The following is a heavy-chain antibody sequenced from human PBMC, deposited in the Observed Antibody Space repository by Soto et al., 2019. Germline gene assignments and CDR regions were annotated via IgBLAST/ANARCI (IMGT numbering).Heavy chain of an antibody. V-gene: IGHV1-2*04. CDR2: INPNSGGT. J-gene: IGHJ6*02. Sequence: ASVKVSCKASGYTFTGYYMHWVRQAPGQGLEWMGWINPNSGGTNYAQKFQGWVTMTRDTSISTAYMELSRLRSDDTAVYYCARTGAADKDQYYYYGMDVWGQGPTVTVS. D-gene: IGHD3-10*01. CDR3: ARTGAADKDQYYYYGMDV. CDR1: GYTFTGYY.